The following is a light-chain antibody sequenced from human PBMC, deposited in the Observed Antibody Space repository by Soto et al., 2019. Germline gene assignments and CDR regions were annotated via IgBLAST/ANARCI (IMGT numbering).Light chain of an antibody. J-gene: IGLJ1*01. Sequence: QSVLTQPASVSGSPGQSITISCTGTSSDVGAYVYVSWYQQHPGEVPKLMIFDVSDRPSGVSNRFSGSKSGNTASLTISGLQAEDEDYYYCSSFTTSTSYVFGTGTKVTVL. CDR1: SSDVGAYVY. CDR2: DVS. CDR3: SSFTTSTSYV. V-gene: IGLV2-14*03.